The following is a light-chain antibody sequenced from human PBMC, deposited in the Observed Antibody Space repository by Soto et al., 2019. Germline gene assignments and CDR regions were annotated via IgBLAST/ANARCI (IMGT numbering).Light chain of an antibody. V-gene: IGLV1-40*01. CDR2: GNN. Sequence: QLVLTQPPSLSGAPGQTITISCTGSSSNIGAGSDVHWFQHLPGTAPKVLIYGNNNRPSGVPDRFSGSKSGTSGSLAITGLQAEDEADYYCQSYDSSRRAWVFGGGTKLTV. CDR1: SSNIGAGSD. CDR3: QSYDSSRRAWV. J-gene: IGLJ3*02.